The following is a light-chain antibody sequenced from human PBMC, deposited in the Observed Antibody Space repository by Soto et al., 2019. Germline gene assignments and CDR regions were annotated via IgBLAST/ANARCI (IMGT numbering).Light chain of an antibody. CDR3: SSHTNTNSYV. J-gene: IGLJ1*01. Sequence: QSVLTQPASVSGSPGQSITISCTGTSSDVGGSDYVSWYQHRPDKTPKLVISDVSNRPSGVSHRFSGSKSGNTASLTISGRQAEDEAIYYCSSHTNTNSYVFGTGTKVTVL. CDR2: DVS. V-gene: IGLV2-14*03. CDR1: SSDVGGSDY.